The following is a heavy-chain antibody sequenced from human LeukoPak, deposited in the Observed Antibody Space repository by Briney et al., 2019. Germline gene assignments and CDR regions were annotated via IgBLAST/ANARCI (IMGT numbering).Heavy chain of an antibody. CDR2: INHSGST. CDR3: ARLMYSSSWVRIDY. D-gene: IGHD6-13*01. V-gene: IGHV4-34*01. CDR1: GGSFSGYY. J-gene: IGHJ4*02. Sequence: SETLSLTCAVYGGSFSGYYWSWIRQPPGKGLEWIGEINHSGSTNYNPSLKSRVTISVDTSKNQFSLKLSSVTAADTAVYYCARLMYSSSWVRIDYWGQGTLVTVSS.